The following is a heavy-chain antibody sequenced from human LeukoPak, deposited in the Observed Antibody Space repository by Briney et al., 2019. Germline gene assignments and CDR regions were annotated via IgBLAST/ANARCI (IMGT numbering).Heavy chain of an antibody. CDR2: ISHDGSNK. CDR1: GFTFSTYG. Sequence: GGSLRLSCAASGFTFSTYGMHWVRQAPGKGLDWVAVISHDGSNKYYADSVKGRFSISRDNSKNTLYLQMNSLRVEDTAVYYCAKDDTSYYYVMDVWGQGTTVTVS. D-gene: IGHD2-2*02. J-gene: IGHJ6*02. V-gene: IGHV3-30*18. CDR3: AKDDTSYYYVMDV.